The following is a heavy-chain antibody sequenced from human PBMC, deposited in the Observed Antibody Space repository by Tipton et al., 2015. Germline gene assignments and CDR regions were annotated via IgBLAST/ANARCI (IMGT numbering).Heavy chain of an antibody. CDR1: GYIFSSFH. V-gene: IGHV1-8*01. J-gene: IGHJ6*02. Sequence: QSGAEVKKPGASMRVSCKASGYIFSSFHIYWVRQASGQGLEWMGWMSPNSDDTGSARRFQGRVTMTRNTSINTAYMELSSLESEDTAVYYCARPKGRGFYYYGLDAWGQGTTVTVSS. CDR3: ARPKGRGFYYYGLDA. D-gene: IGHD3-10*01. CDR2: MSPNSDDT.